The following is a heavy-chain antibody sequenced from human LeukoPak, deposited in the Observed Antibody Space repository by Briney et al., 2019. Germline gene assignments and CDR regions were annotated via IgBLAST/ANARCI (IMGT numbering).Heavy chain of an antibody. D-gene: IGHD6-6*01. J-gene: IGHJ4*02. V-gene: IGHV4-4*02. CDR2: IYHSGST. Sequence: PSGTLSLTCAVSGGSISSSNWWSWVRQPPGKGLEWIGEIYHSGSTNYNPSLKRRVTISVDKSKNQFSLKLSSVTAADTAIYYCARAGAIAARPDFDYWGQGTLVTVSS. CDR1: GGSISSSNW. CDR3: ARAGAIAARPDFDY.